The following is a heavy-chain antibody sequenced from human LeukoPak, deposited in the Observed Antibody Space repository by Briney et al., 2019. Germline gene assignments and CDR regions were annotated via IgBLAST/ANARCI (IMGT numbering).Heavy chain of an antibody. D-gene: IGHD1-26*01. J-gene: IGHJ6*03. CDR1: GFTFSSYW. CDR3: ARDPYSGNYGDYYYYYMDV. CDR2: ITSSSSYI. V-gene: IGHV3-21*01. Sequence: GGSLRLSCAASGFTFSSYWMHWVRQAPGKGLEWVSSITSSSSYIYYADSVKGRFTISRDNAKTSLYLQMNSLRDEDTAVYYCARDPYSGNYGDYYYYYMDVWGKGTTVTISS.